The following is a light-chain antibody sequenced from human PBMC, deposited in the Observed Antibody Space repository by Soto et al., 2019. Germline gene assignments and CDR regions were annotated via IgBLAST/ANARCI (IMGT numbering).Light chain of an antibody. CDR1: SSDVGGYNY. CDR3: SSYAGSNNLV. Sequence: VLTQPPSASWSPGQSVTISCTGTSSDVGGYNYVSWYQQHPGKAPKLMIYEVSKRPSGVPDRFSGSKSGNTASLTVSGLQAEDEADYYCSSYAGSNNLVFGTGTKVTVL. V-gene: IGLV2-8*01. J-gene: IGLJ1*01. CDR2: EVS.